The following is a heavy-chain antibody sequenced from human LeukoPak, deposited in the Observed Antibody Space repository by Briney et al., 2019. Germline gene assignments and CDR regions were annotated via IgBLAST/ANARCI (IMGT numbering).Heavy chain of an antibody. D-gene: IGHD3-22*01. CDR3: ANGFYDSSGYYYEYFDY. CDR2: ISGSGGST. V-gene: IGHV3-23*01. J-gene: IGHJ4*02. Sequence: PGGSLRLSCAASGFTFSSYAMSWVRQAPGKGLEWVSAISGSGGSTYYADSVKGRFTISRDNSENTLYLQMNSLRAEDTAVYYCANGFYDSSGYYYEYFDYWGQGTLVTVSS. CDR1: GFTFSSYA.